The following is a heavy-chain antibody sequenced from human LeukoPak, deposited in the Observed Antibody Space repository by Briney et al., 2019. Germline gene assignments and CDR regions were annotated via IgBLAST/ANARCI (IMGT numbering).Heavy chain of an antibody. Sequence: GESLKISCKASGYSFTTYWIGWVRQMPGKGLEWMGIIYPGDSDTRYSPSFQGHVTISVDKSISTAYLQWTSLKASDTAMYYCARRPTGTNYYFDYWGQGALVTVSS. J-gene: IGHJ4*02. CDR2: IYPGDSDT. CDR1: GYSFTTYW. V-gene: IGHV5-51*01. CDR3: ARRPTGTNYYFDY. D-gene: IGHD1-1*01.